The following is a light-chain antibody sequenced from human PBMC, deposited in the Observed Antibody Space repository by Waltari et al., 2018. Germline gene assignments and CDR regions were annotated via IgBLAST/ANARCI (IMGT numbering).Light chain of an antibody. V-gene: IGKV1-5*03. CDR1: QSISVW. J-gene: IGKJ3*01. CDR3: QQYNTFPFT. Sequence: DIQMTQSPSTLSASVGDRVTITCRASQSISVWLAWYQQKPWKAPKLLIYKASSLESGVPSRFSGSGSGTEFTLTISSLQPDDFATYYCQQYNTFPFTFGPGTKVDIK. CDR2: KAS.